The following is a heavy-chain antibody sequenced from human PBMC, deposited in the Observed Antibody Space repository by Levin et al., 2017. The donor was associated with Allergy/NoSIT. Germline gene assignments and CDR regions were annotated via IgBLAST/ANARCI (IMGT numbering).Heavy chain of an antibody. D-gene: IGHD6-13*01. Sequence: GGSLRLSCAASGFTFSSYGMHWVRQAPGKGLEWVAVISYDGSNKYYADSVKGRFTISRDNSKNTLYLQMNSLRAEDTAVYYCAKALRPFVSSSWYWGYWGQGTLVTVSS. J-gene: IGHJ4*02. CDR3: AKALRPFVSSSWYWGY. CDR1: GFTFSSYG. CDR2: ISYDGSNK. V-gene: IGHV3-30*18.